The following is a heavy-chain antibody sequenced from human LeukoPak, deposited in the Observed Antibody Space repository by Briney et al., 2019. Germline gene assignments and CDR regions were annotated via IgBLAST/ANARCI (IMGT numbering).Heavy chain of an antibody. J-gene: IGHJ6*03. V-gene: IGHV4-34*01. CDR3: ARGVGATPPFGYYYYYMDV. CDR1: GGSFSGYY. Sequence: SETLSLTCAVYGGSFSGYYWSWIRKPPGKGLEWIGEINHSGSTNYNPSLKSRVTISVDTSKNQFSLKLSSVTAADTAVYYCARGVGATPPFGYYYYYMDVWGKGTTVTVSS. D-gene: IGHD1-26*01. CDR2: INHSGST.